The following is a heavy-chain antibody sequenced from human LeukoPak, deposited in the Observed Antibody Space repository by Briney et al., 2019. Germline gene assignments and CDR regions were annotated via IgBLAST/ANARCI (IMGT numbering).Heavy chain of an antibody. D-gene: IGHD6-13*01. J-gene: IGHJ6*03. CDR3: ARALRSGWFSRPQYYMDV. Sequence: PSETLSLTCAVSGGSISSGGYAWSWIRHPAGKGLEWIGRIYTSGSTNYNPSIKSRVTMSVDTSKNQFSLKLSSVTAADTAVYYCARALRSGWFSRPQYYMDVWGKGTTVTISS. CDR2: IYTSGST. V-gene: IGHV4-61*02. CDR1: GGSISSGGYA.